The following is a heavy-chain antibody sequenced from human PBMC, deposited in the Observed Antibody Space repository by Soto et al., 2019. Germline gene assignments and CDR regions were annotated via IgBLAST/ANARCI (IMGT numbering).Heavy chain of an antibody. CDR2: SVSISDGGTT. J-gene: IGHJ4*02. Sequence: EVQLVESGGGLVKPGGSLRLSCAASGFSLSYAWMSWVRQAPGKGLEWVGRSVSISDGGTTQYAAPVQGRFTISRDDSKNTLYLQMNSLKIEDTGVYYCTWEGYPLGYWGQGTLVTVSS. CDR3: TWEGYPLGY. CDR1: GFSLSYAW. D-gene: IGHD3-16*02. V-gene: IGHV3-15*04.